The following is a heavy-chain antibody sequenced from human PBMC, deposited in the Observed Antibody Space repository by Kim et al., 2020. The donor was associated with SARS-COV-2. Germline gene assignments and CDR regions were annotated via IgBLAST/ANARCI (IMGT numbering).Heavy chain of an antibody. CDR1: GGSISSYY. V-gene: IGHV4-59*01. J-gene: IGHJ5*02. D-gene: IGHD1-7*01. Sequence: SETLSLTCTVSGGSISSYYWSWIRQPPGKGLEWIGYIYYSGSTNYNPSLKSRVTISVDTSKNQFSLKLSSVTAADTAVYYCARKTRTYNWFDPWGQGTLVTVSS. CDR2: IYYSGST. CDR3: ARKTRTYNWFDP.